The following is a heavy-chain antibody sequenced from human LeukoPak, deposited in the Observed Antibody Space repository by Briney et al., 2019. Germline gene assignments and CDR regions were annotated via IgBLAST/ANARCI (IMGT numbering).Heavy chain of an antibody. V-gene: IGHV4-39*02. CDR2: VYYRGST. D-gene: IGHD3-22*01. CDR3: ARRHYSDATDVGGFDY. CDR1: GGSVSSSNYY. Sequence: SETLSLTCTVSGGSVSSSNYYWGWIRQPPGKGLEWIGIVYYRGSTCYNPSLQSRVTISVDTSKNHFSLNLSSVTAADTAIYYCARRHYSDATDVGGFDYWGQGTLVTVSS. J-gene: IGHJ4*02.